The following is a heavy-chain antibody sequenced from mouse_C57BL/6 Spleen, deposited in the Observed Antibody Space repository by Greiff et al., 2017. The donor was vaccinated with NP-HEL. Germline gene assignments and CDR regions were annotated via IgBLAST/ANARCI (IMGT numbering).Heavy chain of an antibody. V-gene: IGHV1-80*01. CDR1: GYAFSSYW. CDR3: ARGDGSSYYFDY. Sequence: VQLQQSGAELVKPGASVKISCKASGYAFSSYWMNWVKQRPGKGLEWIGQIYPGDGDTNYNGKFKGKATLTADKSSSTAYMQLSSLTSEDSAVYFCARGDGSSYYFDYWGQGTTLTVSS. CDR2: IYPGDGDT. J-gene: IGHJ2*01. D-gene: IGHD1-1*01.